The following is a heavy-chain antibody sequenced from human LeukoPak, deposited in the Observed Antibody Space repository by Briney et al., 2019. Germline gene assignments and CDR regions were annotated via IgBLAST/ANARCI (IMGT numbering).Heavy chain of an antibody. Sequence: GGSLRLSCAASGFIFSDYYMSWIRQAPGKGLEWVSYISRSGSTIYYADSVKGRFTISRDNAKNSLYLQMNSLRAEDTAVYYCARQRWSPYYYYGMDVWGQGTTVTVSS. CDR1: GFIFSDYY. J-gene: IGHJ6*02. V-gene: IGHV3-11*04. CDR3: ARQRWSPYYYYGMDV. CDR2: ISRSGSTI. D-gene: IGHD4-23*01.